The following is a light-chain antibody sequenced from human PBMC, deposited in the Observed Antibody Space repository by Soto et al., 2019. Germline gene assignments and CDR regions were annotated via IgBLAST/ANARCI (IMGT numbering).Light chain of an antibody. CDR2: LGS. Sequence: DIVMTQSPLSLPVSPGEPASISCRSSQSLLHSNGYNYLDWYLQKPGQSPQLLIYLGSNRSSGVPDRFSGSGSGTDLTLKISGVEAEDVGVYYCMQALQSPRTFGQGTKVE. CDR1: QSLLHSNGYNY. V-gene: IGKV2-28*01. CDR3: MQALQSPRT. J-gene: IGKJ1*01.